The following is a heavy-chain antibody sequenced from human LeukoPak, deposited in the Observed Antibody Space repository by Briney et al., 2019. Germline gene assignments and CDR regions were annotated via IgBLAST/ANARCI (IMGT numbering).Heavy chain of an antibody. J-gene: IGHJ4*02. CDR3: ATVGIAAAGPPIY. CDR1: GGTFSSYA. V-gene: IGHV1-69*04. CDR2: IIPILGIA. D-gene: IGHD6-13*01. Sequence: GASVKVSCKASGGTFSSYAISWVRQAPGQGLEWMGRIIPILGIANYAQKFQGRVTITADKSTSTAYMELSSLRSEDTAVYYCATVGIAAAGPPIYWGQGTLVTVSS.